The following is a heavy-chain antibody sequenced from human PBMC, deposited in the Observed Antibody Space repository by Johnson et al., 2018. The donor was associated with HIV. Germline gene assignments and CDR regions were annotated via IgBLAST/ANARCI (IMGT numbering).Heavy chain of an antibody. D-gene: IGHD5-18*01. J-gene: IGHJ3*02. CDR1: GFTVSRNY. CDR3: ASGYSYGPDSFDI. V-gene: IGHV3-30*03. CDR2: ISYDGSNK. Sequence: QVQLVESGGGLIQPGGSLRLSCAASGFTVSRNYMNWVRQAPGKGLEWVAVISYDGSNKYYADSVKGRFTISRDNSKNTLYLQMKSLRSEDTAVYYCASGYSYGPDSFDIWGQGTMVTVSS.